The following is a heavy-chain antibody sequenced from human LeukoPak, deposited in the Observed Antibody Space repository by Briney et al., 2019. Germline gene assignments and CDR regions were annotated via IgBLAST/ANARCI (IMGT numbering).Heavy chain of an antibody. Sequence: GGSLRLSCAASGFTFSSYSMNWVRPAPGKGLEWVSSISSSSSYIYHADSVKGRFTISRDNAENSLYLQMNSLRAEDTAVYYCASSTSYYYGSGSFYGMDVWGKGTTVTVSS. D-gene: IGHD3-10*01. CDR3: ASSTSYYYGSGSFYGMDV. J-gene: IGHJ6*04. CDR2: ISSSSSYI. V-gene: IGHV3-21*01. CDR1: GFTFSSYS.